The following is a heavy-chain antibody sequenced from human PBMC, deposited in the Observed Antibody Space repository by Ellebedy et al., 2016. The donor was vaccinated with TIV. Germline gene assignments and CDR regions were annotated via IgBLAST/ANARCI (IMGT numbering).Heavy chain of an antibody. CDR1: GFTFSTYH. CDR2: IPRSGRYI. CDR3: ARHLDGSTLDY. J-gene: IGHJ4*02. D-gene: IGHD2-2*01. V-gene: IGHV3-21*01. Sequence: GESLKISXAASGFTFSTYHMNWVRQAPGKGLEWVSSIPRSGRYIYYADSVKGRFTVSRDNAKNSLYLQMNSLRAEDTAVYYCARHLDGSTLDYWGQGTLVTVSS.